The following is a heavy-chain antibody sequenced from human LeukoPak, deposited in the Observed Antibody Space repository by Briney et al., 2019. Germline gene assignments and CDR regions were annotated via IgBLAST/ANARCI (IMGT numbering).Heavy chain of an antibody. CDR2: IIPIFGTA. J-gene: IGHJ5*02. V-gene: IGHV1-69*05. Sequence: ASVKVSCKASGGTFSSYAISWVRQAPGQGLEWMGGIIPIFGTANYAQKFQGRVTITTDESTSTAYMELSSLRSGDMAVYYCARGSQGSYDSSGNNWFDPWGQGTLVTVSS. CDR3: ARGSQGSYDSSGNNWFDP. CDR1: GGTFSSYA. D-gene: IGHD3-22*01.